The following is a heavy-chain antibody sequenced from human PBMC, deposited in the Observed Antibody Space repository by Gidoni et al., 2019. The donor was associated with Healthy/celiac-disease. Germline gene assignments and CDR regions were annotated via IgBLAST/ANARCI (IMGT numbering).Heavy chain of an antibody. V-gene: IGHV3-48*02. Sequence: EVQLVESGGGLVQPGGSLRRSCAASGFTFSSYSMNWVRQAPGKGLEWVSYISSSSSTIYYADSVKGLFTISRDNAKNSLYLQMNSLRDEDTAVYYCAREIEQWLVLNYFDYWGQGTLVTVSS. D-gene: IGHD6-19*01. J-gene: IGHJ4*02. CDR2: ISSSSSTI. CDR3: AREIEQWLVLNYFDY. CDR1: GFTFSSYS.